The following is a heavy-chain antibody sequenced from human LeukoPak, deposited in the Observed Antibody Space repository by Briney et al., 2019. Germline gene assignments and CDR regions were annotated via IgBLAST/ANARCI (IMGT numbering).Heavy chain of an antibody. V-gene: IGHV3-7*01. D-gene: IGHD5-12*01. Sequence: PGRFLRLSCAASGFTFSSYWMSWVRQAPGKGLEWVANIKQDGSDKYYVDSVKGRFTISRDNAKNSLYLQMNSLRAEDTAVYYCAIDVSATISGIDPWGQGTLVTVSS. CDR3: AIDVSATISGIDP. CDR1: GFTFSSYW. J-gene: IGHJ5*02. CDR2: IKQDGSDK.